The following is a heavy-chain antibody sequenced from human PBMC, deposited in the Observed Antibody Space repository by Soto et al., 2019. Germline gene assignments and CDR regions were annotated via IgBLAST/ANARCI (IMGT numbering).Heavy chain of an antibody. V-gene: IGHV3-23*01. Sequence: EVQLLESGGGLVQPGGSLRLSCAASGFTFSSYAMSWVRQAPGKGLEWVSAISGSGGSTYYADSVKGRFTISRDNSKNTLYLQMHSVRAEDTAVYYCAKGGRRGSSWGAFDIWGQGTMVTVSS. CDR1: GFTFSSYA. J-gene: IGHJ3*02. D-gene: IGHD6-13*01. CDR3: AKGGRRGSSWGAFDI. CDR2: ISGSGGST.